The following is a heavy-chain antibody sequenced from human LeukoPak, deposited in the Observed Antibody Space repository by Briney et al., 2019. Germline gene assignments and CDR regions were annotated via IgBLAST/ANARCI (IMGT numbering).Heavy chain of an antibody. CDR3: AKGTKPVMTISDY. CDR1: GFTFSGYA. V-gene: IGHV3-21*04. D-gene: IGHD1/OR15-1a*01. J-gene: IGHJ4*02. Sequence: GGSLRLSCAASGFTFSGYAMIWVRQAPGKGLEWVSSTSSSSAYTFYAESGKGRFTISRDNAKNSLFLQMNSLRAEDTAMYYCAKGTKPVMTISDYWGQGILVTVSS. CDR2: TSSSSAYT.